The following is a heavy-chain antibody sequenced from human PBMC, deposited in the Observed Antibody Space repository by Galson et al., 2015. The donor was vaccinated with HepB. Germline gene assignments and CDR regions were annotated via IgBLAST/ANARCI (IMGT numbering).Heavy chain of an antibody. CDR2: INPNSGGT. CDR1: GYTFTGYY. J-gene: IGHJ4*02. Sequence: SVKVSCKASGYTFTGYYMHWVRQAPGQGLEWMGWINPNSGGTNYAQKFQGRVTMTRDTSISTAYMELSRLRSDDTAVYYCARKRRDGYNFVDYWGQGTLVTVSS. V-gene: IGHV1-2*02. D-gene: IGHD5-24*01. CDR3: ARKRRDGYNFVDY.